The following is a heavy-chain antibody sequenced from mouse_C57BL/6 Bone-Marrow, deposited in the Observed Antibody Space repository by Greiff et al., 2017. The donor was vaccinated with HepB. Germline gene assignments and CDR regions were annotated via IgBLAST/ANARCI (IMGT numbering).Heavy chain of an antibody. CDR2: ISDGGSYT. CDR1: GFNFSSYA. J-gene: IGHJ4*01. V-gene: IGHV5-4*01. D-gene: IGHD1-1*01. CDR3: AREDTPVGY. Sequence: EVMLVESGGGLVKPGGSLKLSCAASGFNFSSYAMSWVRQTPEKRLEWVATISDGGSYTYYPDNVKGRFTISRDNAKNNLYLQMSHLKSEDTAMYYCAREDTPVGYWGQGTSVTVSS.